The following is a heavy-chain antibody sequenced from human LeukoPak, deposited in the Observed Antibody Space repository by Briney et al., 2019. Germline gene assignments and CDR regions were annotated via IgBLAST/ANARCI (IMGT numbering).Heavy chain of an antibody. CDR3: ARCSRSSTDCYSAFDL. Sequence: PGGSLRLSCAASGFTFDDYGMSWVRQAPGKGLEWVSAINWNGDSTGHADSVRGRFTISRDNVENSLFLQMNSLRAEDTALYFCARCSRSSTDCYSAFDLWGQGTMVTVSS. CDR1: GFTFDDYG. CDR2: INWNGDST. V-gene: IGHV3-20*04. J-gene: IGHJ3*01. D-gene: IGHD2-2*02.